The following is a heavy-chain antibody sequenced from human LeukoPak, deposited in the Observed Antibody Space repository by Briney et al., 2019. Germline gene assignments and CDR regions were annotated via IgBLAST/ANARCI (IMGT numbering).Heavy chain of an antibody. CDR1: GGTLSSYA. V-gene: IGHV1-69*04. CDR2: IIPILGIA. J-gene: IGHJ6*02. D-gene: IGHD3-9*01. CDR3: ARDRRKGNYDILTGYYSPQNYYGMDV. Sequence: SVKVSCKASGGTLSSYAISWVRQAPGQGLEWMGRIIPILGIANYAQKFQGRVTITADKSTSTAYMELSSLRSEDTAVYYCARDRRKGNYDILTGYYSPQNYYGMDVWGQGTTVTVSS.